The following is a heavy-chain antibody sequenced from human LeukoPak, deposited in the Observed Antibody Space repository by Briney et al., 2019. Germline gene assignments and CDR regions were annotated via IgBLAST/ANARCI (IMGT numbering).Heavy chain of an antibody. J-gene: IGHJ4*02. CDR3: AKDLAYCGGDCYSGPYYFDY. V-gene: IGHV3-7*03. CDR1: GFTFSSYW. CDR2: IKQDEIEK. D-gene: IGHD2-21*02. Sequence: PGGSLRLSCAASGFTFSSYWMSWVRQAPGKGLEWVANIKQDEIEKYFVDSVKGRFTISRDNSKNTLYLQMNSLRAEDTAVYYCAKDLAYCGGDCYSGPYYFDYWGQGTLVTVSS.